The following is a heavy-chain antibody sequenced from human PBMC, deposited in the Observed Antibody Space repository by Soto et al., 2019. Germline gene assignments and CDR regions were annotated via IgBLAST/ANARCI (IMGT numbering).Heavy chain of an antibody. V-gene: IGHV3-7*03. CDR1: GFTFSSYW. D-gene: IGHD6-19*01. CDR3: AREGIAVAGSFDY. CDR2: IKQDGSEK. J-gene: IGHJ4*02. Sequence: EVQLVESGGGLVQPGGSLRLSCAASGFTFSSYWMSWVRQAPGKGLEWVANIKQDGSEKYYVDSVKGRFTISRDNAKNSLYLQMNSLRAEDTAVYYCAREGIAVAGSFDYWGQGTLVIVSS.